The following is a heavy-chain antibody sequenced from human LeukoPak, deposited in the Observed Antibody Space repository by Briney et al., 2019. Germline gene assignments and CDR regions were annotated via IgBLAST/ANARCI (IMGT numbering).Heavy chain of an antibody. V-gene: IGHV1-2*02. D-gene: IGHD3-22*01. Sequence: ASVKVSCKASGYTFTDYYIHWVRQAPGQGLEWMGCINPNSGGTKNAQKFQGRVTMTRDTSISTTYMELSRLKSDDTAVYYCARGGYYDSSGYDVWGQGNLVTVSS. CDR3: ARGGYYDSSGYDV. CDR1: GYTFTDYY. CDR2: INPNSGGT. J-gene: IGHJ4*02.